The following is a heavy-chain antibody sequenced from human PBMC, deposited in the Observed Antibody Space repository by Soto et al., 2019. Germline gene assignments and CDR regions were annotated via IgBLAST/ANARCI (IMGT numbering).Heavy chain of an antibody. J-gene: IGHJ1*01. CDR2: IYSGGST. Sequence: EVQLVESGGGLIQPGGSLRLSCAASGFTVSSNYMSWVRQAPGKGLEWVSVIYSGGSTYYADSVKGRFTISRDNSKNTRYIQMNSRRAEDTAVYYCARDRVESGYPEYCQHWGQGTLVTVSS. V-gene: IGHV3-53*01. CDR3: ARDRVESGYPEYCQH. D-gene: IGHD3-22*01. CDR1: GFTVSSNY.